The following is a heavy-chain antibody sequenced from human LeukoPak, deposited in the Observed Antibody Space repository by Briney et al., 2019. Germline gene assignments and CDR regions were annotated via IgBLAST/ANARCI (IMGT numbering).Heavy chain of an antibody. J-gene: IGHJ4*02. Sequence: SVKVSCKASGGTFSSYAISWVRQAPGQGLERMGGIIPIFGTANYAQKFQGRVTITTDESTSTAYMELSSLRSEDTAVYYCARGGIVGAQTLGFFDYWGQGTLVTVSS. V-gene: IGHV1-69*05. D-gene: IGHD1-26*01. CDR3: ARGGIVGAQTLGFFDY. CDR1: GGTFSSYA. CDR2: IIPIFGTA.